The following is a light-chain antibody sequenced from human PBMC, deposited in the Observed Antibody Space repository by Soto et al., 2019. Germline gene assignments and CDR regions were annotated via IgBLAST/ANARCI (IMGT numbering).Light chain of an antibody. CDR1: SSNVGGYNF. Sequence: QSVLTQPASVSGSPGQSIAISCTGTSSNVGGYNFVSWYQQHPGKAPKLLIYEVNKRPSGVSNRFSGSKSDNTASLTISGLQAEDEADYYCCSYGGDRIFGGETKLTVL. CDR3: CSYGGDRI. V-gene: IGLV2-23*02. J-gene: IGLJ2*01. CDR2: EVN.